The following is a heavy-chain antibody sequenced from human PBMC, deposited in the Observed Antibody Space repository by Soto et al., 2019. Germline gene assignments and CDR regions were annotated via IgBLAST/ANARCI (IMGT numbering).Heavy chain of an antibody. V-gene: IGHV4-39*01. CDR1: GGSISSSSYY. Sequence: SETLSLTCTVSGGSISSSSYYWGWIRQPPGKGLEWIGSIYYSGSTYYNPSLKSRVTISVDTSKNQFSLKLSSVTAADTAVYYCARLDYDRAVDGSSVRDYWGQGTLVTVSS. CDR3: ARLDYDRAVDGSSVRDY. J-gene: IGHJ4*02. CDR2: IYYSGST. D-gene: IGHD6-19*01.